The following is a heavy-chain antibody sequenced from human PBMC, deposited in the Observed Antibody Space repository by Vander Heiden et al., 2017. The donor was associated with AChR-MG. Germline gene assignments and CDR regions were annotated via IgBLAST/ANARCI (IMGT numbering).Heavy chain of an antibody. J-gene: IGHJ1*01. V-gene: IGHV5-51*01. CDR2: IYPSDYDT. CDR3: ATSVPPNRGGPNTDYFNH. Sequence: EVQLVQSGVEMKKPGESLKISCKGSGYSFTNYWIGWVRQMPGEGLEWMGIIYPSDYDTRYRKSFQGQVTFSVDKSISTAYRQWSSLKASEAAMYYCATSVPPNRGGPNTDYFNHWGQGTRVTVSS. CDR1: GYSFTNYW. D-gene: IGHD3-16*01.